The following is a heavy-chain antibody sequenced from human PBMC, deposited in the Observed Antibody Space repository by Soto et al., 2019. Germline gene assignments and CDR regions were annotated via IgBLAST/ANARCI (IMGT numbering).Heavy chain of an antibody. D-gene: IGHD1-26*01. Sequence: ASVKVSCKAAGYTFTSYDINWVRQATGQGLEWMGWMNPNSGNTGYAQKLQGRVTMTRNTSISTAYMELSSLRSEDTAVYYCARGGWVDYYDFKYVWGKGTTVTVSS. V-gene: IGHV1-8*01. CDR2: MNPNSGNT. J-gene: IGHJ6*03. CDR1: GYTFTSYD. CDR3: ARGGWVDYYDFKYV.